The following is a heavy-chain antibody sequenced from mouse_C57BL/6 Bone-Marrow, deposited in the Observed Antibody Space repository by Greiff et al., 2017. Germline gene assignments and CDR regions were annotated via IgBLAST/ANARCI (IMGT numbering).Heavy chain of an antibody. CDR1: GYTFTGYW. Sequence: VQLQESGAELMKPGASVKLSCKATGYTFTGYWIEWVKQRPGHGLEWIGEILPGSGSTNYNGKFKGKATFTADTSSNTAYMQLSSLTTEDSAIYYCARSLYCGSPFDYGGQGTTLTVSS. V-gene: IGHV1-9*01. CDR2: ILPGSGST. D-gene: IGHD1-1*01. J-gene: IGHJ2*01. CDR3: ARSLYCGSPFDY.